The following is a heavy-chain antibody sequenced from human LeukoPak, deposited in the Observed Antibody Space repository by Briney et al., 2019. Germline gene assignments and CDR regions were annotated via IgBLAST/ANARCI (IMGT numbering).Heavy chain of an antibody. J-gene: IGHJ3*02. Sequence: ASVKVSCKASRYTFTSYDINWVRQATGQGLEWMGWMNPNSGNTGYAQKFQGRVTMTRNTSISTAYMELSSLRSEDTAVYYCASRYCSGGSCYSSGYDAFDIWGQGTMVTVSS. CDR3: ASRYCSGGSCYSSGYDAFDI. CDR1: RYTFTSYD. V-gene: IGHV1-8*01. D-gene: IGHD2-15*01. CDR2: MNPNSGNT.